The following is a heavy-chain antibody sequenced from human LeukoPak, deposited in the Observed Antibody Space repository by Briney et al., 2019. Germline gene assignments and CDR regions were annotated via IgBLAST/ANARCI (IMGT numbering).Heavy chain of an antibody. CDR1: GYTFTSYD. D-gene: IGHD3-10*01. V-gene: IGHV1-8*01. J-gene: IGHJ4*02. CDR2: MNPNSGNT. CDR3: ARGRTTTTMVRGVIIGY. Sequence: ASVKVSCKASGYTFTSYDINWVRQATGQGLEWMGWMNPNSGNTGYAQKFQGRVTMTRNTSISTAYMELSSLRSEDTAVYYCARGRTTTTMVRGVIIGYWGRGTLVTVSS.